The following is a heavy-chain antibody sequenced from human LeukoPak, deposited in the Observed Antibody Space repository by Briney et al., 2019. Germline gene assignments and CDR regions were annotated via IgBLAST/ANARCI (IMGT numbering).Heavy chain of an antibody. CDR1: GGTFSSYA. J-gene: IGHJ4*02. Sequence: SVKVSCKASGGTFSSYAISWVRQAPGQGLEWMGRIIPILGIANYAQKFQGRVTITADKSTSTAYMELSSLRSEDTAVYYCAREFKATSKYSSGWVPFDYWGQGTLVTVSS. CDR3: AREFKATSKYSSGWVPFDY. CDR2: IIPILGIA. V-gene: IGHV1-69*04. D-gene: IGHD6-19*01.